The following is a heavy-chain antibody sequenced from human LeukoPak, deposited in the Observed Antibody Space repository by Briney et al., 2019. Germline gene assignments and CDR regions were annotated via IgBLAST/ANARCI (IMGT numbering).Heavy chain of an antibody. CDR2: INHSGST. V-gene: IGHV4-34*01. Sequence: SETLSLTCAVYGGSFSGYYWSWIRQPPGKGLEWIGEINHSGSTNYNPSLKSRVTISVDTSKNQFSLKLSSVTAADTAVYYCARGLRGYRAFDIWGQVTMVTVSS. D-gene: IGHD5-18*01. CDR1: GGSFSGYY. CDR3: ARGLRGYRAFDI. J-gene: IGHJ3*02.